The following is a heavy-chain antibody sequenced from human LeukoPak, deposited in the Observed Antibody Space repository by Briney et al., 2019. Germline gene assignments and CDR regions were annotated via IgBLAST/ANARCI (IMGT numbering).Heavy chain of an antibody. D-gene: IGHD2-15*01. CDR1: GFTFSSYW. Sequence: GSLRLSCAASGFTFSSYWMSWVRQAPGKGLEWIGEIYHSGSTNYNPSLKSRVTISVDKSKNQFSLKLSSVTAADTAVYYCARVSRVVVAATDYYYGMDVWGQGTTVTVSS. CDR3: ARVSRVVVAATDYYYGMDV. CDR2: IYHSGST. J-gene: IGHJ6*02. V-gene: IGHV4-4*02.